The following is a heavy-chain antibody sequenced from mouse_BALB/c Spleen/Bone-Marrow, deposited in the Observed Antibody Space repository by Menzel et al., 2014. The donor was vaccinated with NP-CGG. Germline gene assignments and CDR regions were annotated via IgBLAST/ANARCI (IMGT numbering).Heavy chain of an antibody. CDR1: GYPFSSYW. CDR3: ARKYGDY. J-gene: IGHJ2*01. Sequence: QVQLQQSGAELVRPGSSVKISCKASGYPFSSYWMSWVKQRPGQGLEWIGQIYPGDGETNYNGKFKGNATLTADKSSSTAYMQHISLTSGDSAVYFCARKYGDYWGQGTTLTVSS. CDR2: IYPGDGET. D-gene: IGHD2-10*02. V-gene: IGHV1-80*01.